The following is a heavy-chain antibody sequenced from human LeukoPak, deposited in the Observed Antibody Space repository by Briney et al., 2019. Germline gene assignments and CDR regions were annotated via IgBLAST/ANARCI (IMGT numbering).Heavy chain of an antibody. CDR3: AKDGRRGYFDF. CDR2: ISGTGGKT. Sequence: PGGSXRLSCXXSGXAFSSYDMTWVRQAPGKGLEWVASISGTGGKTFYADSVEGRFSVSRDNSKNTLFLQMNSVRAEDTAVYYCAKDGRRGYFDFWGRGTLVTVSS. J-gene: IGHJ4*02. V-gene: IGHV3-23*01. CDR1: GXAFSSYD. D-gene: IGHD1-26*01.